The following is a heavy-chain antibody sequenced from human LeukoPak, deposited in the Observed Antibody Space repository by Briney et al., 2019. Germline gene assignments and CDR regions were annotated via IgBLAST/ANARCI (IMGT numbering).Heavy chain of an antibody. CDR2: ISASGKSV. CDR3: AIIPYHFRGSYFRLDS. Sequence: PGGSLRLSCTASGSSFSDYKMNWVRQAPGKGLEWVSSISASGKSVYYADPVKGRFTISRDNAKNSLFLQMNSLRGEDTAVYFCAIIPYHFRGSYFRLDSWGQGTLVTVSS. J-gene: IGHJ4*02. CDR1: GSSFSDYK. D-gene: IGHD3-3*01. V-gene: IGHV3-21*01.